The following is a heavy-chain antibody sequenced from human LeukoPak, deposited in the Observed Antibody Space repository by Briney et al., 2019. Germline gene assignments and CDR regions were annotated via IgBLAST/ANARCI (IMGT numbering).Heavy chain of an antibody. CDR2: IKQDGSEK. V-gene: IGHV3-7*01. CDR3: ARASDVDLYYYYYYGMDV. CDR1: GFTFSSYW. Sequence: GGSLRLSCAASGFTFSSYWMSWVRQAPGKGLEWVANIKQDGSEKYYVDSVKGRFTISRDNAKNSLYLQMNSLRAEDTAVYYCARASDVDLYYYYYYGMDVWGQGTTVTVSS. D-gene: IGHD2-2*02. J-gene: IGHJ6*02.